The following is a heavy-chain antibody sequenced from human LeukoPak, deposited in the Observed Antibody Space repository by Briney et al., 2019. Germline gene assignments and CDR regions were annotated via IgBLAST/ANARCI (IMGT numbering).Heavy chain of an antibody. J-gene: IGHJ4*02. V-gene: IGHV3-30*14. CDR2: ISYDGSNK. Sequence: GGSLRLSCAASGFSNYTMHWVRQAPGKGLEWVAVISYDGSNKYYADSVKGRFTISRDNSKNTLYLQMNSLRAEDTAMYYCAREVGPFHQLDYWGQGTLVTVSS. CDR3: AREVGPFHQLDY. CDR1: GFSNYT. D-gene: IGHD5-24*01.